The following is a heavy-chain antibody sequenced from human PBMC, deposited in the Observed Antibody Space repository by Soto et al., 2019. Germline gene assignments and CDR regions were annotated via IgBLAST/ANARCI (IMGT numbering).Heavy chain of an antibody. D-gene: IGHD3-16*01. Sequence: QVQLVESGGGVVQPGTSLRVSCVGSGFTFRSYVIHWVRQAPGKGLEWVALTSYDGSDKYYGDSVRGRFTISRDNSRNTVDLQMDRLRLEDTALYYCAGGGTTGGLDVWGQGTLVSVSS. V-gene: IGHV3-30*19. CDR2: TSYDGSDK. J-gene: IGHJ1*01. CDR1: GFTFRSYV. CDR3: AGGGTTGGLDV.